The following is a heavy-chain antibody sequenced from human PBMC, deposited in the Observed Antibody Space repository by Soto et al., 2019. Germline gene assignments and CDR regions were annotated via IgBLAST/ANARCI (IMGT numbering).Heavy chain of an antibody. CDR3: AQLGLLTFSHKHYFNH. V-gene: IGHV3-23*01. Sequence: PGGSLRLSCVASGVSFDNYGMSWVRQAPGEGLEWISAIKSDGTSTYYAASVEDRFTISRDNSKNTLYLQLNSLRAEDTAVYYCAQLGLLTFSHKHYFNHWGRGTLVTVSS. CDR2: IKSDGTST. CDR1: GVSFDNYG. J-gene: IGHJ4*02. D-gene: IGHD3-3*02.